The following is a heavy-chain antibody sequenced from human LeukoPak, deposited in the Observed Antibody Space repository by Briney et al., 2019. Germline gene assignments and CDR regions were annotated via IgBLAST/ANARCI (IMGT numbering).Heavy chain of an antibody. J-gene: IGHJ5*02. D-gene: IGHD3-10*01. CDR2: IYSGGST. CDR1: GFTVSSNY. V-gene: IGHV3-66*01. Sequence: GGSLRLSCAASGFTVSSNYMSWVRQAPGKGLEWVSVIYSGGSTYYADSVKGRFTISRDNSKNTLYLQMNSLRAEDTAVYYCAKDRVEYYYGSGSPPVWFDPWGQGTLVTVSS. CDR3: AKDRVEYYYGSGSPPVWFDP.